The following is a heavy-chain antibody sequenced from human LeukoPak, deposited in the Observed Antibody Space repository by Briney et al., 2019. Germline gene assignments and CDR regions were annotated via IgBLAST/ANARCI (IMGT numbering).Heavy chain of an antibody. CDR1: GGSISSYY. CDR2: IYYSGST. V-gene: IGHV4-59*01. Sequence: SETLSLTCTVSGGSISSYYWSWIRQPPGKGLEWIGYIYYSGSTNYNPSLKSRVTISVDTSKNQFSLKLSSVTAADTAVYYCARDRKSIAAAGRRWGLDYWGQGTLVTVSS. CDR3: ARDRKSIAAAGRRWGLDY. J-gene: IGHJ4*02. D-gene: IGHD6-13*01.